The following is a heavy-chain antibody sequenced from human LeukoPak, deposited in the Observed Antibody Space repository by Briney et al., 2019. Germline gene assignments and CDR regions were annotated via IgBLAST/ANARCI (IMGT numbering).Heavy chain of an antibody. CDR2: VHHTGST. J-gene: IGHJ4*02. CDR3: VRWSENYWAFDY. Sequence: PSETLSLTCTVSGASITSYYWNWIRQPPGKGLEWIGYVHHTGSTSSNPSLKSRVTKSVDTSKNQVFLRLTSVTAADTAVYYCVRWSENYWAFDYWGQGTLVTVSS. D-gene: IGHD3-3*01. CDR1: GASITSYY. V-gene: IGHV4-59*01.